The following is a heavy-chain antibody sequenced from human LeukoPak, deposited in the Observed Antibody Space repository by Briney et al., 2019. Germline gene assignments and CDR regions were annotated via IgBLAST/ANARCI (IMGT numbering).Heavy chain of an antibody. Sequence: SVKVSCKASGGTFSSYAISWVRQAPGQGLEWMGGIIPIFGTANYAQKFQGRVTITADESTSTAYMELSSLRSEDTAVYYCARGGPTIFGVVTEYYFDYWGQGTLVTVSS. V-gene: IGHV1-69*13. CDR1: GGTFSSYA. J-gene: IGHJ4*02. CDR2: IIPIFGTA. D-gene: IGHD3-3*01. CDR3: ARGGPTIFGVVTEYYFDY.